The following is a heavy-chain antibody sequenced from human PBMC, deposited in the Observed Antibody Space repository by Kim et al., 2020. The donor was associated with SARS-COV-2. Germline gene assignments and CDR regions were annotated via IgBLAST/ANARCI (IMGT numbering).Heavy chain of an antibody. J-gene: IGHJ6*02. Sequence: SETLSLTCTVSGGSISSGGYYWSWIRQHPGKGLEWIGYIYYSGSTYYNPSLKSRVTISVDTSKNQFSLKLSSVTAADTAVYYCASARYFDWLLGMDVWGQGTTVTVSS. V-gene: IGHV4-31*03. CDR3: ASARYFDWLLGMDV. D-gene: IGHD3-9*01. CDR2: IYYSGST. CDR1: GGSISSGGYY.